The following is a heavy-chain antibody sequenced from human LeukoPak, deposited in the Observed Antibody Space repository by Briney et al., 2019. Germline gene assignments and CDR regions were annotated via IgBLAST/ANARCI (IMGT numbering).Heavy chain of an antibody. CDR2: IYYNGNT. CDR3: ARQSGSGWFSWFDP. Sequence: SETLSLTCTVSSGSISSYYWSWIRQPPGKGLEWIGYIYYNGNTNYSPSLKSRVTMSVDTSRNQFSLKLSSVTAADTAVYYCARQSGSGWFSWFDPWGQGTLVTVSS. J-gene: IGHJ5*02. V-gene: IGHV4-59*08. CDR1: SGSISSYY. D-gene: IGHD6-19*01.